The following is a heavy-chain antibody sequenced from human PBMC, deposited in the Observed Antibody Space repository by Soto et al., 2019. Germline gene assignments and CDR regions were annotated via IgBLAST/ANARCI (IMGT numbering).Heavy chain of an antibody. Sequence: QVQLVQSGAEVKKPGASVKVSCKASGYTFTSYGISWVRQAPGQGLEWMGWISAYNGNTNYAQKLQGRVTMTTDTSTSTAYMELRSLRSDDTAVYYCARDSDVDIVATSIGIFDYWGQGTLVTVSS. CDR2: ISAYNGNT. CDR3: ARDSDVDIVATSIGIFDY. J-gene: IGHJ4*02. D-gene: IGHD5-12*01. V-gene: IGHV1-18*01. CDR1: GYTFTSYG.